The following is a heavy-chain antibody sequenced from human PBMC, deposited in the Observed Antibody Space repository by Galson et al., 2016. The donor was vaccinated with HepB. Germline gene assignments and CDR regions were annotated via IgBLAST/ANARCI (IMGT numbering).Heavy chain of an antibody. D-gene: IGHD3-3*01. CDR3: AKDREWLRSTSDGIDV. CDR2: ISHDGSDK. V-gene: IGHV3-30*18. CDR1: GFTFSDYY. J-gene: IGHJ3*01. Sequence: SLRLSCAASGFTFSDYYMSWIRQAPGKGLECVALISHDGSDKFYAESVKGRFTISRDNSKNTLDLQMNSLRSDDTALYYCAKDREWLRSTSDGIDVWGQGTKVTVSS.